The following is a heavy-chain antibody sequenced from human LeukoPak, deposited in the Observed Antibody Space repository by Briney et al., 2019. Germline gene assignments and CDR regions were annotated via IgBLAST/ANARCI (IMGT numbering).Heavy chain of an antibody. CDR1: GGSISSSSYY. CDR2: IYYSGST. J-gene: IGHJ4*02. CDR3: ARASRHYYDIN. D-gene: IGHD3-22*01. V-gene: IGHV4-39*07. Sequence: PSETLSLTCTVSGGSISSSSYYWGWIRQPPGKGLEWIGSIYYSGSTYYNPSLKSRVTISVDTSKNQFSLKLSSVTAADTAVYYCARASRHYYDINWGQGTLVTVSS.